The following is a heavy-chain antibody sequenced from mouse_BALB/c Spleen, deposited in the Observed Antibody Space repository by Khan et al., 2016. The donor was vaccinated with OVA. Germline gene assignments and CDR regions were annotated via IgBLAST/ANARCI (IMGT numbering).Heavy chain of an antibody. J-gene: IGHJ2*01. CDR1: GFTFSSYG. Sequence: EVELVESGGGLVQPGGSRKLSCAASGFTFSSYGMHWVRQAPEKGLEWVAYISGDGNTIYYADTVKGRFTISRDNPKNTLFLRMTSLKSEDTAMYYCATSYFYGYYFDYWGPGTTLTVSS. CDR3: ATSYFYGYYFDY. D-gene: IGHD1-1*01. CDR2: ISGDGNTI. V-gene: IGHV5-17*02.